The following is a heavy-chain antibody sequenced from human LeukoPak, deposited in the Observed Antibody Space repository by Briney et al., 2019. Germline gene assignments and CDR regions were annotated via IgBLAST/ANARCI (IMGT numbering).Heavy chain of an antibody. CDR1: GFTFDDYT. V-gene: IGHV3-43*01. CDR2: IDWHGSTT. Sequence: PGGSPRLSCAASGFTFDDYTMHWVRQVPGKGLEWVSLIDWHGSTTYYADSVKGRFTISRDNSKNSLYLQMNSLRTEDTALYYCAKESEVTAAFDYWGQGTLVTVSS. D-gene: IGHD6-13*01. CDR3: AKESEVTAAFDY. J-gene: IGHJ4*02.